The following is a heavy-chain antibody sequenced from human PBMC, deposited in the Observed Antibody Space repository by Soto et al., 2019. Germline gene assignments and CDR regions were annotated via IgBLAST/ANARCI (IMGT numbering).Heavy chain of an antibody. CDR2: INWNGGST. V-gene: IGHV3-20*04. Sequence: EVQLVESGGGVSRPGGSLRLSCAASGFTFEDHAMSWVRQAPGKGLEWVSGINWNGGSTVYAASVKGRFTISRDNAKNSLFLEVKSVRAAATALAFCARVALRADNFEDWGQGTLVTVSS. CDR1: GFTFEDHA. D-gene: IGHD5-12*01. CDR3: ARVALRADNFED. J-gene: IGHJ4*02.